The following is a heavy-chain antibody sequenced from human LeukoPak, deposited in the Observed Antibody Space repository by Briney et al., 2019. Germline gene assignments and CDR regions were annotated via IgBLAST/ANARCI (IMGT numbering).Heavy chain of an antibody. Sequence: TGGSLRLSCAASGFTFDTYAFSWFRQAPGKGLEWVSFIGVGGGDTYYADSVKGRFTISRDDSKTTLYLQMNSLRAEATAVYYCAKEIAAAGTYWGQGTLVTVSS. D-gene: IGHD6-13*01. J-gene: IGHJ4*02. CDR1: GFTFDTYA. CDR2: IGVGGGDT. V-gene: IGHV3-23*01. CDR3: AKEIAAAGTY.